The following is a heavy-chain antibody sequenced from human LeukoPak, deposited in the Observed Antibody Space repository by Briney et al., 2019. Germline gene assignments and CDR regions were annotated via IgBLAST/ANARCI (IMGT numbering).Heavy chain of an antibody. V-gene: IGHV4-59*08. Sequence: SETLSLTCTVSGGSIRSYYWSWIRQPPGKGLEWIGYIHYSGSTKYNPSLKSRVTISVDTSKNQLSLKLSSVTAADTAVYYCARQAYDFWSGYSRPHFDYWGQGTLVTVSS. CDR3: ARQAYDFWSGYSRPHFDY. J-gene: IGHJ4*02. CDR2: IHYSGST. D-gene: IGHD3-3*01. CDR1: GGSIRSYY.